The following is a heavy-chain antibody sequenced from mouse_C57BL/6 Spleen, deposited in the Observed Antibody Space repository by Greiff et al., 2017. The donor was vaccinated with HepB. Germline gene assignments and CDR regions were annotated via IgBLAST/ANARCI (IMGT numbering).Heavy chain of an antibody. CDR1: GYAFSSSW. V-gene: IGHV1-82*01. CDR2: IYPGDGDT. CDR3: ARSVTGTRFAY. Sequence: VMLVESGPELVKPGASVKISCKASGYAFSSSWMNWVKQRPGKGLEWIGRIYPGDGDTNYNGKFKGKATLTADKSSSTAYMQLSSLTSEDSAVYFCARSVTGTRFAYWGQGTLVTVSA. J-gene: IGHJ3*01. D-gene: IGHD4-1*01.